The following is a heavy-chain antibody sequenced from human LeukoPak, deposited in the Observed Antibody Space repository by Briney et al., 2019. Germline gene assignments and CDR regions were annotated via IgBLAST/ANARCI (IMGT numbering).Heavy chain of an antibody. CDR2: IYHSGST. Sequence: PSGTLSLTCAVSGGSISSSNWWSWVRQPPGKGLEWIGEIYHSGSTNYNPSLKSRVTISVDKSKNQFSLKLSSVTAADTAVYYCARVPDCSGGSCYYGNWFDPWGQGTLVTVSS. CDR1: GGSISSSNW. CDR3: ARVPDCSGGSCYYGNWFDP. V-gene: IGHV4-4*02. J-gene: IGHJ5*02. D-gene: IGHD2-15*01.